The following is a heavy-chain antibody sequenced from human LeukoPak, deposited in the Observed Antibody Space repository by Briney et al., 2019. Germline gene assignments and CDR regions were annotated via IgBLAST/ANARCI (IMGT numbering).Heavy chain of an antibody. Sequence: SETLSLTCTVSGGSISSYSWTWIRQPPGKGLEWIGEIDRSGSTNYNPSLKSRLTISVDTSKNQFSLKLSSVTAADTAVYYRARGSATGLAYWGQGTLVTVSS. CDR2: IDRSGST. J-gene: IGHJ4*02. D-gene: IGHD1-1*01. CDR3: ARGSATGLAY. CDR1: GGSISSYS. V-gene: IGHV4-34*01.